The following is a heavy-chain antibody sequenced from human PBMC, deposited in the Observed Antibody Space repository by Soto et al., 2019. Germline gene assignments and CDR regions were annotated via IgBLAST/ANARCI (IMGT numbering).Heavy chain of an antibody. CDR3: ARAFDDSSGYYGGLGY. CDR1: GGSISSGDYY. CDR2: IYYSGST. J-gene: IGHJ4*02. Sequence: QVQLQESGPGLVKPSQTLSLTCTVSGGSISSGDYYWSWIRQPPGKGLEWIGYIYYSGSTYYNPSLKNRITILVDTPKNQLSLKLSSVTAADTAVYYCARAFDDSSGYYGGLGYWGQGTLVTVSS. D-gene: IGHD3-22*01. V-gene: IGHV4-30-4*01.